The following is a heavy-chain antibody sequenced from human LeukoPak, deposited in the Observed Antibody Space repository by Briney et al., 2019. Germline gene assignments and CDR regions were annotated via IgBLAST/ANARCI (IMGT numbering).Heavy chain of an antibody. CDR3: ARLTLYSGSYCADY. CDR2: INHSGST. Sequence: PSETLSLTCTVSGYSISSGYYWGWIRQPPGKGLEWIGEINHSGSTNYNPSLRSRVTISVDTSKNQFSLKLSSVTAADTAVYYCARLTLYSGSYCADYWGQGTLVTVSS. J-gene: IGHJ4*02. D-gene: IGHD1-26*01. V-gene: IGHV4-38-2*02. CDR1: GYSISSGYY.